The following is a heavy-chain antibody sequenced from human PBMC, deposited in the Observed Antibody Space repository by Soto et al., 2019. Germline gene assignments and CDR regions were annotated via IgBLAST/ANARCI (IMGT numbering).Heavy chain of an antibody. CDR1: GFTFSSYW. J-gene: IGHJ1*01. V-gene: IGHV3-74*01. Sequence: EVQLVESGGGLVQPGGSLRLSCVASGFTFSSYWMHWVRQAPGKGLVWVSSISNDGSSTSYADPVKGRFTISRDNAKNTLYMQRNSLRADDTAVYYCARLPNKSPQNWGHGTPVIVSP. CDR2: ISNDGSST. CDR3: ARLPNKSPQN.